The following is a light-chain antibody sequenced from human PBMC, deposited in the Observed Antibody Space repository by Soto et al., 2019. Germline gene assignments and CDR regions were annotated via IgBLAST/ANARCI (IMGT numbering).Light chain of an antibody. Sequence: EIVLTQSPGTLSLSPGERATLSCRASQSVPSNYLAWYQQRPGQAPRLLIYGASSRATGISDRFSGSGSGTDFTLTISRLEPEDFAVYYCHQYGSSPRTFGQGTKVDIK. V-gene: IGKV3-20*01. CDR2: GAS. J-gene: IGKJ1*01. CDR3: HQYGSSPRT. CDR1: QSVPSNY.